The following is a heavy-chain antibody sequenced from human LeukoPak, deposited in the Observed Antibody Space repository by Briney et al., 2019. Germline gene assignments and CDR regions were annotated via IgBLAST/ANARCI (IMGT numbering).Heavy chain of an antibody. J-gene: IGHJ6*03. CDR2: IYTSGST. CDR1: GGSISSYY. V-gene: IGHV4-4*07. Sequence: SETLSLTCTVSGGSISSYYWSWIRQPAGKGLEWIGRIYTSGSTNYNPSLKSRVTMSVDTSKNQFSLKLSSVTAADTAVYYCARDRSWFGELLSSTFGLAGTYYYYYYMDVWGKGTTVTISS. D-gene: IGHD3-10*01. CDR3: ARDRSWFGELLSSTFGLAGTYYYYYYMDV.